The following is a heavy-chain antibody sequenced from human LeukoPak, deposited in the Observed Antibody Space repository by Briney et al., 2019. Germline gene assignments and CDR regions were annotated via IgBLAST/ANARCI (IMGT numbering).Heavy chain of an antibody. Sequence: GGSLRLSCAASGFTFSSYAMSWVRQAPGKGLDWVSAISGSGGSTYYADSVKGRFTISRDNAKNSLYLQMNSLRAEDTAVYYCAREENCSGGSCYFYYFDYWGQGTLVTVSS. D-gene: IGHD2-15*01. CDR1: GFTFSSYA. V-gene: IGHV3-23*01. CDR3: AREENCSGGSCYFYYFDY. CDR2: ISGSGGST. J-gene: IGHJ4*02.